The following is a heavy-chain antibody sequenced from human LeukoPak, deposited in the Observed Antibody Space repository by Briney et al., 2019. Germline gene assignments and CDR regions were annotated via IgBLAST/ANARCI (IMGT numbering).Heavy chain of an antibody. CDR1: GFTVSSNY. CDR3: ARAYVWGSYRYSPLDY. CDR2: IYSGGST. Sequence: GGSLRLSCAASGFTVSSNYMSWVRQAPGKGLEWVSVIYSGGSTYYADSAKGRFTISRDNSKNTLYLQMNSLRAEDTAVYYCARAYVWGSYRYSPLDYWGQGTLVTVSS. V-gene: IGHV3-66*01. J-gene: IGHJ4*02. D-gene: IGHD3-16*02.